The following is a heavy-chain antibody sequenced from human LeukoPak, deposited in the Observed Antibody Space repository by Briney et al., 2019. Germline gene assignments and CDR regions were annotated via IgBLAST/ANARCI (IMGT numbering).Heavy chain of an antibody. Sequence: PGGSLRFSGAASGFTFSSYWMSWVRQAPGKGLEWVANIKQDGSEKYYVDSMKGRFTISRDNAKNSLYLQMNSLRAEDTAVYYCARVTMVRGAMDVWGKGTTVTVSS. CDR3: ARVTMVRGAMDV. CDR2: IKQDGSEK. CDR1: GFTFSSYW. J-gene: IGHJ6*03. D-gene: IGHD3-10*01. V-gene: IGHV3-7*01.